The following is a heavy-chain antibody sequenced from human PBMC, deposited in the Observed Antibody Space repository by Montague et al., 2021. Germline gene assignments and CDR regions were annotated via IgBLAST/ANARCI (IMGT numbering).Heavy chain of an antibody. CDR2: IYTTGNT. Sequence: TLSLTYTVSGGSISSGFYYFNWIRQPAGKGLEWIGRIYTTGNTNYNPSLKSRVTISVDTSKNQVSLKLTSVTAADMAVYYCARATHSPPNYNYGMDVWGQGTTVAVSS. D-gene: IGHD1-26*01. V-gene: IGHV4-61*02. CDR3: ARATHSPPNYNYGMDV. J-gene: IGHJ6*02. CDR1: GGSISSGFYY.